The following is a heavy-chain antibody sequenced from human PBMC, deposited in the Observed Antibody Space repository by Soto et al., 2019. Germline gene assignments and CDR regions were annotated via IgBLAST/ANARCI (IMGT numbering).Heavy chain of an antibody. J-gene: IGHJ5*02. D-gene: IGHD2-15*01. CDR3: ARDERYCSGGSCYSGADNWFDP. CDR2: IYYSGST. V-gene: IGHV4-59*01. Sequence: QVQLQESGPGLVKPSETLSLTCTVSGGSISSYYWSWIRQPPGKGLEWIGYIYYSGSTNYNPSLKSRVTISVDTSTNQFSLKLSSVTAADTAVYYCARDERYCSGGSCYSGADNWFDPWGQGTLVTVSS. CDR1: GGSISSYY.